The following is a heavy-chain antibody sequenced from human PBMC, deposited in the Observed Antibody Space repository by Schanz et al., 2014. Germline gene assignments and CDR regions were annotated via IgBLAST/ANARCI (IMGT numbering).Heavy chain of an antibody. Sequence: DLEESGGGVVQPGRSLRLSCAASGFAFNNYGMHWVRQAPGKGLEWVAIIWYDGSNEYYADSVKGRFTISRDNPKKTLYLQMNSLRAEDMAVYYCAKDGRLPYYGTGSDFDYWGQGTLVAVSS. CDR1: GFAFNNYG. CDR2: IWYDGSNE. D-gene: IGHD3-22*01. J-gene: IGHJ4*02. CDR3: AKDGRLPYYGTGSDFDY. V-gene: IGHV3-33*06.